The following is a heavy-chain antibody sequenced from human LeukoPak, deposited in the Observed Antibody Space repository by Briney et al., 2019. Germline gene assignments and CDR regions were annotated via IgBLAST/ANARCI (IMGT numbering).Heavy chain of an antibody. V-gene: IGHV3-23*01. Sequence: HPGGSMRIACAASGFTFRSSAMRWVPPAPGKGLEWVSAISGSGGSTYYAASVKGQFTISSDNSKNTLYLQMNSVRADDTAVYYCAKGTLGSCSGSTCYPLDYWGLGTLVTVSS. CDR3: AKGTLGSCSGSTCYPLDY. J-gene: IGHJ4*02. D-gene: IGHD2-15*01. CDR1: GFTFRSSA. CDR2: ISGSGGST.